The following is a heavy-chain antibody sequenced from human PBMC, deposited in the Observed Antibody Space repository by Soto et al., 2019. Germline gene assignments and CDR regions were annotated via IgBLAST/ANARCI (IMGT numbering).Heavy chain of an antibody. J-gene: IGHJ1*01. CDR3: ARQPSSGWYDEYFQH. CDR2: IYYSGST. Sequence: QLQLQESGPGLVKPSETLSLTCTVSGGSISSSSYYWGWIRQPPGKGLEWIGSIYYSGSTYYNPSLKSRVTISVDTSKNQFSLKLSSVTAADTAVYYCARQPSSGWYDEYFQHWGQGTLVTVSS. D-gene: IGHD6-19*01. CDR1: GGSISSSSYY. V-gene: IGHV4-39*01.